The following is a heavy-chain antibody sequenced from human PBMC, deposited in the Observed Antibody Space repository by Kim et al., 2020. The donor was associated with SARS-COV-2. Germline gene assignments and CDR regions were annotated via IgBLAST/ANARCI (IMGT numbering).Heavy chain of an antibody. D-gene: IGHD1-1*01. V-gene: IGHV3-74*01. CDR3: ARDNSGGCFDP. J-gene: IGHJ5*02. CDR2: IDNDGSST. Sequence: GGSLRLSCAASGFTFSTYWMHWVRQAPGKGLVWVSRIDNDGSSTTYADSVKGRFTISRDNAKNMLYLQMNSLRVEDTAVYYCARDNSGGCFDPWGQGTL. CDR1: GFTFSTYW.